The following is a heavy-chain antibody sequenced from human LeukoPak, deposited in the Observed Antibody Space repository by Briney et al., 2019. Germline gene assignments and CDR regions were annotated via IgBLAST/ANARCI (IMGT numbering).Heavy chain of an antibody. CDR3: ARDSSSWIYSSYEGGPDY. CDR1: GFTFSSYG. V-gene: IGHV3-30*19. CDR2: ISYDGSNK. Sequence: PGGSLRLSCAASGFTFSSYGMHWVRQAPGKGLEWVAVISYDGSNKYYADSVKGRFTISRDNSKNTLYLQMNSLRAEDTAVYYCARDSSSWIYSSYEGGPDYWGQGTLVTVSS. J-gene: IGHJ4*02. D-gene: IGHD5-12*01.